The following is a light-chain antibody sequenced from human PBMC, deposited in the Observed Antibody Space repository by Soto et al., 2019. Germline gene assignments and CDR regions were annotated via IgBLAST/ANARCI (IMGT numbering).Light chain of an antibody. CDR3: SSYTTTSTYL. CDR1: TSDVGGYNL. V-gene: IGLV2-14*02. J-gene: IGLJ1*01. CDR2: EGT. Sequence: QSALTQPASVSGSPGQSITISCSGTTSDVGGYNLVSWYQQHTAKAPKLLIYEGTQRPSGVSSRFSGSKAGNTASLTISGLRAEDEADYYCSSYTTTSTYLFGTGTKLTVL.